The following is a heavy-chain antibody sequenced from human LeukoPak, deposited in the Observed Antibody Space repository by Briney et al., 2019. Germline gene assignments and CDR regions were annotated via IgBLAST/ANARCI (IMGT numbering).Heavy chain of an antibody. CDR2: INHSGST. V-gene: IGHV4-34*01. CDR3: ARDQWLVLGYFDY. J-gene: IGHJ4*02. CDR1: GGSFSGYY. Sequence: PSETLSLTCAVYGGSFSGYYWSWIRQPPGKGLEWIGEINHSGSTNYNPSLKSRVTISVDTSKNQFSLKLSSVTAADTAVYYCARDQWLVLGYFDYWGQGTLVTVSS. D-gene: IGHD6-19*01.